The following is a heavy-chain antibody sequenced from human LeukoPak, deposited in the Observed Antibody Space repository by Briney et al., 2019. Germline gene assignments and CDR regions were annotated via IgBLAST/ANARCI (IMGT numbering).Heavy chain of an antibody. CDR2: IIPIFGTA. Sequence: GASVKVSCKASGGTFSSYAISWVRQAPGQGLEWMGGIIPIFGTANYAQKFQGRVTITADKSTSTAYMELSSLRSEDTAVYYCARETGTAHARHYYYYYMDVWGKGTTVTVSS. CDR1: GGTFSSYA. J-gene: IGHJ6*03. V-gene: IGHV1-69*06. CDR3: ARETGTAHARHYYYYYMDV. D-gene: IGHD1/OR15-1a*01.